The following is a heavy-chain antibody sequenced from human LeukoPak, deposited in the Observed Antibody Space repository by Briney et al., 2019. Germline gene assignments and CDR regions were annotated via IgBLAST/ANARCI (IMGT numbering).Heavy chain of an antibody. CDR1: GFTFSDYA. J-gene: IGHJ4*02. V-gene: IGHV3-33*08. D-gene: IGHD3-10*01. Sequence: GGSLRLSCAASGFTFSDYAMHWVRQAPGKGLEWVAVIWYDGSNKYYADSVKGRFTISRDNSKSTVSLQMNSLRAEDTAVYYCARPYYYGSGSYYPLDYWGQGTLVTVSS. CDR3: ARPYYYGSGSYYPLDY. CDR2: IWYDGSNK.